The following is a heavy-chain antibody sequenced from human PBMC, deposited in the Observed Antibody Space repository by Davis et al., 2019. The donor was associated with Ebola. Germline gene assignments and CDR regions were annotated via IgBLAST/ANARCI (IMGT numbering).Heavy chain of an antibody. V-gene: IGHV3-11*01. CDR3: ARQRGVYDYSWGTYRRLYYFDY. D-gene: IGHD3-16*02. CDR1: GFIFGDHY. Sequence: WGSLRLSCATSGFIFGDHYMSWVRQAPGRGLEWIAYITSTGQTKYYADPVKGRFIISRDDAKSSVSLQMDGLRAEDAAVYYCARQRGVYDYSWGTYRRLYYFDYWGQGALVTVSS. J-gene: IGHJ4*02. CDR2: ITSTGQTK.